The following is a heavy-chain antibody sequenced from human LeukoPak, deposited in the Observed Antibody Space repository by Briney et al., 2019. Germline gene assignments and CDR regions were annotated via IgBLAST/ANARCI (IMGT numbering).Heavy chain of an antibody. J-gene: IGHJ4*02. CDR1: GGSISSYY. CDR2: IYYSGSI. CDR3: ARGDVWQWLPTG. D-gene: IGHD6-19*01. V-gene: IGHV4-59*01. Sequence: PSETLSLTCTVSGGSISSYYWSWIRQPPGKGLEWIGYIYYSGSINYNPSLKSRVTISVDTSKNQFSLKLSSVTAADAAVYYCARGDVWQWLPTGWGQGTLVTVSS.